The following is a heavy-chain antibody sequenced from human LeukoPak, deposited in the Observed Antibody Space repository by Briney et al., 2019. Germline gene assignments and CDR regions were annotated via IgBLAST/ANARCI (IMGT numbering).Heavy chain of an antibody. D-gene: IGHD2-2*01. V-gene: IGHV4-30-2*01. Sequence: PSQTLSLTCTVSGGSIGSGGYYWSWIRQPPGKGLEWIGYIYHSGSTYYNPSLKSRVTISVDRSKNQFSLKLSSVTAADTAVYYCARDLTYCSSTSCPKDYWGQGTLVTVSS. J-gene: IGHJ4*02. CDR1: GGSIGSGGYY. CDR2: IYHSGST. CDR3: ARDLTYCSSTSCPKDY.